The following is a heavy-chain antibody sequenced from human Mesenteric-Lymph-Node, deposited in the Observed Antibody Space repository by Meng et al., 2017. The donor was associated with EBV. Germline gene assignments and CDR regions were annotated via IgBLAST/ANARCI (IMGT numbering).Heavy chain of an antibody. J-gene: IGHJ4*02. V-gene: IGHV1-18*01. D-gene: IGHD2-2*01. Sequence: QVQLVQSGAEVKKPGASVKVSCRASGFTFTAYYIHWVRQAPGQGLEWMGWISTFNGNPNYAQKFQGRVTMTTDKSTSTAYMELRSLSSDDTAVYYCVRNQHTWGQGTLVTVSS. CDR1: GFTFTAYY. CDR3: VRNQHT. CDR2: ISTFNGNP.